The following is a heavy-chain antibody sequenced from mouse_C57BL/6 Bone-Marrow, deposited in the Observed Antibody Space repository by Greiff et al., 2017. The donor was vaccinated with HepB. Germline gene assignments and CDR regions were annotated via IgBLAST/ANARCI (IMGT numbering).Heavy chain of an antibody. J-gene: IGHJ1*03. CDR2: IYPGNSDT. D-gene: IGHD1-1*01. V-gene: IGHV1-5*01. Sequence: VQLQQSGTVLARPGASVKMSCKTSGYTFTSYWMHWVKQRPGQGLEWIGAIYPGNSDTSYNQKFKGKAKLTAVTSASTAYMELSSLTNEDSAVYYCTRSRHYYGSSYGYFEVWGTGTTVTVSS. CDR1: GYTFTSYW. CDR3: TRSRHYYGSSYGYFEV.